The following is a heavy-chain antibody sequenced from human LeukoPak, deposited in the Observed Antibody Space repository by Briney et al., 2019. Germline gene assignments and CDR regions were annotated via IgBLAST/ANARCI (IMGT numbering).Heavy chain of an antibody. CDR3: ARVLLTGDHPFDP. V-gene: IGHV1-46*01. J-gene: IGHJ5*02. CDR1: GYTFTSYY. CDR2: INPSGGST. Sequence: GASVKVSCRASGYTFTSYYVHWVRQAPGQGLEWMGIINPSGGSTSYAQKFQGRVTMTRDTSTSTVYMELSSLRSEDTAVYYCARVLLTGDHPFDPWGQGTLVTVSS. D-gene: IGHD7-27*01.